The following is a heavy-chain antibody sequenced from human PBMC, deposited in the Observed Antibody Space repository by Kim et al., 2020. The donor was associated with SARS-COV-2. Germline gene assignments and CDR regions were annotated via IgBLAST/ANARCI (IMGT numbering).Heavy chain of an antibody. Sequence: GGSLRLSCAASGFTFRNYAMSWVRQAPGKGLEWVSGISGSGDTTYYADSVKGRFSISRDNLRSTLYLQMNRLRAEDTAVYYCAKGTRRPIVVVVAATYYFDYWGQGALVTVSS. CDR1: GFTFRNYA. J-gene: IGHJ4*02. D-gene: IGHD2-15*01. CDR3: AKGTRRPIVVVVAATYYFDY. V-gene: IGHV3-23*01. CDR2: ISGSGDTT.